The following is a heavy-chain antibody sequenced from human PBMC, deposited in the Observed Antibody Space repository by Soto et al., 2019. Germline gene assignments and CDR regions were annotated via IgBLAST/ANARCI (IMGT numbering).Heavy chain of an antibody. CDR3: ARDPVDGYSFFDY. V-gene: IGHV4-59*01. CDR1: GGSISSYY. D-gene: IGHD2-15*01. CDR2: IYYNGNT. Sequence: PSETLSLTCTVSGGSISSYYWSWIRQPPGKGLEWIGYIYYNGNTNYNPSLKSRVTISVDTSKNQFSLKLSSVTAADTAVYYCARDPVDGYSFFDYWGQGILVTVSS. J-gene: IGHJ4*02.